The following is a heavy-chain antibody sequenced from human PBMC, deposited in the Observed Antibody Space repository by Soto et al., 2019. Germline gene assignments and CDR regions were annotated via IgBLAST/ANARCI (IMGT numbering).Heavy chain of an antibody. Sequence: QVQLVESGGGVVQPGRALRLSCAASGFTFSSYAVHWVRQVPGKGLERVAVISYDGRNKYYADSVKGRFTIARDNSKNTLYLHMNTLRAEDTAVYYCARPLWRDDYNWGYFDLWGRGTLVTVSS. V-gene: IGHV3-30*04. CDR1: GFTFSSYA. J-gene: IGHJ2*01. CDR3: ARPLWRDDYNWGYFDL. CDR2: ISYDGRNK. D-gene: IGHD4-4*01.